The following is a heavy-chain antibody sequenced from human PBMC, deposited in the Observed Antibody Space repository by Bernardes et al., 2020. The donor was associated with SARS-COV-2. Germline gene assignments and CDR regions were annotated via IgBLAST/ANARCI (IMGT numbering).Heavy chain of an antibody. V-gene: IGHV1-2*02. CDR2: INPNSGGT. J-gene: IGHJ4*02. CDR1: GYTFTGYY. CDR3: ARPNCSSTSCHPFFDY. Sequence: ASVKVSCKASGYTFTGYYMHWVRQAPGQGLEWMGWINPNSGGTNYAQKFQGRVTMTRDTSISTAYMELSRLRSDDTAVYYCARPNCSSTSCHPFFDYWGQGTLVTVSS. D-gene: IGHD2-2*01.